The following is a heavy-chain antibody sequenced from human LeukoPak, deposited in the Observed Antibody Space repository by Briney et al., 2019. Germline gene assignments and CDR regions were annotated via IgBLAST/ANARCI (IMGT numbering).Heavy chain of an antibody. J-gene: IGHJ4*02. D-gene: IGHD5-12*01. V-gene: IGHV3-49*04. Sequence: GGSLRLSCTASGFTFGDYAMSWVRQAPGKGLEWVGFIRSKAYGGTTGYAASVKGRFTISRDDSKSIAYLQMNSLKTEDTAVYYCTRARNMVATGDAGYWGQGTLVTVSS. CDR2: IRSKAYGGTT. CDR3: TRARNMVATGDAGY. CDR1: GFTFGDYA.